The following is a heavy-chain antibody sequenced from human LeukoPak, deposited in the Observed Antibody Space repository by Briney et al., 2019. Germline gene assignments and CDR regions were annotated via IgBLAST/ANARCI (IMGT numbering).Heavy chain of an antibody. D-gene: IGHD6-13*01. V-gene: IGHV4-34*01. CDR1: GGSFSGYY. Sequence: SETLSLTCAVYGGSFSGYYWSWIRQPPGKGLEWIGEINHSGSTNYNPSLKSRVTISVDTSKNQFSLKLSSVTAADTAVYYCARGVSSSWYVHWFDPWGQGTLVTVSS. CDR2: INHSGST. J-gene: IGHJ5*02. CDR3: ARGVSSSWYVHWFDP.